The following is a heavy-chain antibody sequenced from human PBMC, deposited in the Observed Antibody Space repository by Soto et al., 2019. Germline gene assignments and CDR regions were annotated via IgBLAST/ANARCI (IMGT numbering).Heavy chain of an antibody. CDR1: GFTFSSYA. Sequence: GGSLRLSCAASGFTFSSYAMHWVRQAPGKGLEWVAVISYDGSNKYYADSVKGRFTISRDNSKNTLYLQMNSLRAEDTAVYYCASGGKSLGYCSGGSCYPIDYWGQGTLVTVSS. CDR2: ISYDGSNK. J-gene: IGHJ4*02. CDR3: ASGGKSLGYCSGGSCYPIDY. V-gene: IGHV3-30-3*01. D-gene: IGHD2-15*01.